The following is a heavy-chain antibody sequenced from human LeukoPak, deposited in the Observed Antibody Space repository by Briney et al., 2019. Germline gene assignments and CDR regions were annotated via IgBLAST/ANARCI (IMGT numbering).Heavy chain of an antibody. J-gene: IGHJ4*02. V-gene: IGHV3-30-3*01. D-gene: IGHD6-13*01. Sequence: PSETLSLTCTVSGGSISSSSYYWGWIRQAPGKGLEWVALISYDGSNKYCADSVKGRFTISRDNSKNTLYLLMNSLRAEDTSVYYCARDRVGWVTSSWSFDYWGQGTLVTVSS. CDR3: ARDRVGWVTSSWSFDY. CDR1: GGSISSSS. CDR2: ISYDGSNK.